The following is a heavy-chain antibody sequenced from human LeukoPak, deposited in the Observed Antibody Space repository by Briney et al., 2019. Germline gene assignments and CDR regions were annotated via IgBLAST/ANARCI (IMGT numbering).Heavy chain of an antibody. CDR3: ARYGATMIDY. CDR2: INHSGST. Sequence: SETLSLTCAVYGGCFSGYYWSWIRQPPGKGLEWIGEINHSGSTNYNPSLKNRVTISVDTSKNQFSLKLSSVTAADTAVYYRARYGATMIDYWGQGTLVTVSS. D-gene: IGHD1-26*01. J-gene: IGHJ4*02. V-gene: IGHV4-34*01. CDR1: GGCFSGYY.